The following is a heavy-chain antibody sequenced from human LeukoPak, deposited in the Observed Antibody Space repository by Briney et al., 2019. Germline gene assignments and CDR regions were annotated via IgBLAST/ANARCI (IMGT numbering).Heavy chain of an antibody. CDR1: GGSISSGGYS. CDR2: IYHSGST. CDR3: ARGQQLAPFDP. Sequence: SETLSLTCAVSGGSISSGGYSWSWIRQPPGEGLEWIGYIYHSGSTYYNPSLKSRVTISVDRSKNQFSLKLSSVTAADTAVYYCARGQQLAPFDPWGQGTLVTVSS. D-gene: IGHD6-13*01. V-gene: IGHV4-30-2*01. J-gene: IGHJ5*02.